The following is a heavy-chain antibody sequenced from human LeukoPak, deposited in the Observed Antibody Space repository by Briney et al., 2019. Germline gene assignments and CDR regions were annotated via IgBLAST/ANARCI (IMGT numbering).Heavy chain of an antibody. Sequence: GGSLRLSCAASGFTFSDYYMSWIRQAPGKGLEWVSYISSSGSTIYYADSVKGRYTISRDNAKNSLYLQMNSLRAEDTAVYYCARHLAYCGGDCSRPGDYWGQGTLVTVSS. J-gene: IGHJ4*02. CDR2: ISSSGSTI. D-gene: IGHD2-21*02. CDR3: ARHLAYCGGDCSRPGDY. CDR1: GFTFSDYY. V-gene: IGHV3-11*01.